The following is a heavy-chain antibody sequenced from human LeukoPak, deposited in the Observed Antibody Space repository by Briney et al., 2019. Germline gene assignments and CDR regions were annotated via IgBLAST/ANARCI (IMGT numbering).Heavy chain of an antibody. D-gene: IGHD3-10*01. CDR3: ARFLWFGGPFGP. CDR1: GGSVSSDSHY. J-gene: IGHJ5*02. Sequence: SETLSLTCTVSGGSVSSDSHYWNWIRQPPGKGLEWIGCISYSGSTNYKSFLKSRVTISVDTSKNQFSLKVRSVTAADTAVYYCARFLWFGGPFGPWGQGTLVTVSS. CDR2: ISYSGST. V-gene: IGHV4-61*01.